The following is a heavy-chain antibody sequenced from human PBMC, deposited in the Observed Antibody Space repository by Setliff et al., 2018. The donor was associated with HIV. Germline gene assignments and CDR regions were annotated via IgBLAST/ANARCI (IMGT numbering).Heavy chain of an antibody. J-gene: IGHJ4*02. V-gene: IGHV3-7*03. Sequence: GGSLRLSCVASRFTFNDYWMSWVRQPPGGGLEWVASIKEDGSEKYSLDSVKGRSTISRDNAKNSLYLQTNSLRLEDTALYCCASLAGWGQGTLVTVSS. CDR3: ASLAG. CDR1: RFTFNDYW. CDR2: IKEDGSEK.